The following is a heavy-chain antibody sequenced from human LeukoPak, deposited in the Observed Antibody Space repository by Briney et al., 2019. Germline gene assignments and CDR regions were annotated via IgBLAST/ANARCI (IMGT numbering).Heavy chain of an antibody. V-gene: IGHV1-18*01. Sequence: VNVSCKASGYTFTSYGISWVRQAPGQGLEWMGWISAYNGNTNYAQKLQGRVTMTTDTSTSTAYMELRSLRSDDTAVYYCARGGSDPPPYYYYGMDVWGQACTVTVSS. J-gene: IGHJ6*02. CDR2: ISAYNGNT. CDR3: ARGGSDPPPYYYYGMDV. D-gene: IGHD1-26*01. CDR1: GYTFTSYG.